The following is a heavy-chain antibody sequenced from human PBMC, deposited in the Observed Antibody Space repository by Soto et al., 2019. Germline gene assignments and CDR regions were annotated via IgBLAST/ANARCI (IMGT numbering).Heavy chain of an antibody. J-gene: IGHJ4*02. CDR3: LVYYYASRAYPY. CDR1: GFTFSSYW. V-gene: IGHV3-7*01. D-gene: IGHD3-22*01. Sequence: GSLRLSCAASGFTFSSYWMSWVRQAPGKGLEWVANIKEDGSEKLYVDSVRGRFTISRDNAKNSLFLQMNSVRAEDTAVYYCLVYYYASRAYPYWGQGTLVTVSS. CDR2: IKEDGSEK.